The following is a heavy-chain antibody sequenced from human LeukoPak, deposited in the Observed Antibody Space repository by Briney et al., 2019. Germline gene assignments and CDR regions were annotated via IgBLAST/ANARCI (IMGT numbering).Heavy chain of an antibody. D-gene: IGHD4-23*01. J-gene: IGHJ2*01. CDR2: IYPGDSDT. Sequence: GESLKISCKGSGYSFTTYWIGWVRQMPGKGLEWMGIIYPGDSDTRYSPSFQGQVTFSADKSISTAYLQWSSLKASDTAMYYCVKTRDDYGGTLDLWGRGTLVTVSS. V-gene: IGHV5-51*01. CDR1: GYSFTTYW. CDR3: VKTRDDYGGTLDL.